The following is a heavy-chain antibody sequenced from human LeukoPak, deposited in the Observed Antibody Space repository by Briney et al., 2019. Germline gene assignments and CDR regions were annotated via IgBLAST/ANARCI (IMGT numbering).Heavy chain of an antibody. CDR3: ARDPSAVALGTYG. V-gene: IGHV3-66*01. D-gene: IGHD6-13*01. CDR2: IYSGGAT. CDR1: GVTFGNNY. J-gene: IGHJ4*02. Sequence: GGSLRLSCAASGVTFGNNYMIWVRQSPGKALEWFSRIYSGGATNYADAVKGRFTISRDSSKNTLFLQLNSLRAEDTAVYYCARDPSAVALGTYGWGQGTLVTVSS.